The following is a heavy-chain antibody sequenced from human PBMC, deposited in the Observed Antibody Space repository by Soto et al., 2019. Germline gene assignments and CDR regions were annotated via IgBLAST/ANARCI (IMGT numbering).Heavy chain of an antibody. CDR3: ARTPIGYCSGGTCSNWFDP. CDR2: IYYSGSA. CDR1: GGSINSDY. V-gene: IGHV4-59*08. Sequence: PETLSLTCTVSGGSINSDYWSWIRQPPGKGLEWIGYIYYSGSAYFNPSLKSRVTISVDTSKNQFSLRLSSVTAADTAVYYCARTPIGYCSGGTCSNWFDPWGQGTRVTVS. J-gene: IGHJ5*02. D-gene: IGHD2-15*01.